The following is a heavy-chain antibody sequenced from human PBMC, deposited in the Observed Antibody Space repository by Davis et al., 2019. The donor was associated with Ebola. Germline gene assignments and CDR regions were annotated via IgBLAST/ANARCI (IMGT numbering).Heavy chain of an antibody. V-gene: IGHV3-21*01. CDR3: ARESGTTFDY. CDR2: ISSSSSYI. CDR1: GFTFSSYS. D-gene: IGHD1-14*01. Sequence: GESLKISCAASGFTFSSYSMNWVRQAPGKGLEWVSSISSSSSYIYYADSVKGRFTISRDNAKNSLYLQMNSLRAEDTAVYYCARESGTTFDYWGQGTLATVSS. J-gene: IGHJ4*02.